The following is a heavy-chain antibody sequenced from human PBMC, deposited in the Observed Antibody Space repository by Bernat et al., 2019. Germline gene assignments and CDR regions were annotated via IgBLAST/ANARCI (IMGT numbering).Heavy chain of an antibody. D-gene: IGHD2-15*01. J-gene: IGHJ4*02. Sequence: QVQLVESGGGVVQPGRSLRLSCAASGFTFSSYGMHWVRRAPGKGLEWVAVISYDGSNKYYADSVKGRFTISRDNSKNTLYLQMNSLRAEDTAVYYCAKDCSGGSCYSGYWGQGTLVTVSS. CDR2: ISYDGSNK. V-gene: IGHV3-30*18. CDR1: GFTFSSYG. CDR3: AKDCSGGSCYSGY.